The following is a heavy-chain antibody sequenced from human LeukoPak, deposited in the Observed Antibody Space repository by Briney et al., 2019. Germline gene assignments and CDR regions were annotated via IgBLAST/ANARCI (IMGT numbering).Heavy chain of an antibody. CDR2: IGGTHSNI. Sequence: GGSLRLSCAASGFTFSIYSMNWVRQTPGMGLEWVSYIGGTHSNIYYADSVKGRFTISRDDAKNSLYLQMNSLRDEDTAVYYCARDRDYAFDSWGQGTLVTVSS. V-gene: IGHV3-48*02. J-gene: IGHJ4*02. CDR3: ARDRDYAFDS. CDR1: GFTFSIYS. D-gene: IGHD4-17*01.